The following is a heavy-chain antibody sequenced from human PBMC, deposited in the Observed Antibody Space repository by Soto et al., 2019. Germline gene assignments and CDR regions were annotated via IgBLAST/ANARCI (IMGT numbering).Heavy chain of an antibody. J-gene: IGHJ4*02. CDR1: GYDFSSFD. Sequence: QVQLVQSGAEVKEPGASMKVSCKASGYDFSSFDINWVRQAPGQGLEWMGWMNPNSGNTGYAQRFQGRLTMTRDTSINTAYMEVNSLRSEDTAVYFCARGRIFGYSGHEPLGGLDYWGRGTLVTVS. V-gene: IGHV1-8*01. D-gene: IGHD5-12*01. CDR2: MNPNSGNT. CDR3: ARGRIFGYSGHEPLGGLDY.